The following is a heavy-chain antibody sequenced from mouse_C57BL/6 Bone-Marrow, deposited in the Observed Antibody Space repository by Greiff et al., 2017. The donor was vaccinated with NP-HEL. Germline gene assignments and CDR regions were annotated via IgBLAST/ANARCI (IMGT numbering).Heavy chain of an antibody. CDR3: ARGVLYYDYDVGFDY. CDR2: INYDGSST. J-gene: IGHJ2*01. V-gene: IGHV5-16*01. Sequence: EVQLVESAGGLVQPGSSMKLSCTASGFTFSDYYMAWVRQVPEKGLEWVANINYDGSSTYYLDSLKSRFIISRDNAKNILYLQMSSLKSEDTATYYCARGVLYYDYDVGFDYWGQGTTLTVSS. D-gene: IGHD2-4*01. CDR1: GFTFSDYY.